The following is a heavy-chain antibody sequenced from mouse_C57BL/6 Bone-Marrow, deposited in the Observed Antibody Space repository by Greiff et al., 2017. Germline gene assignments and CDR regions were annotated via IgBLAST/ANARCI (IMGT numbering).Heavy chain of an antibody. CDR1: GYAFSSYW. Sequence: LQQSGASVKISCKASGYAFSSYWMNWVKQWPGKGLEWIGQIYPGDGDTNYNGKFKGKATLTADKSSSTAYMQLSSLTSEDSAVYFCAREGIYFDYWGQGTTLTVSS. V-gene: IGHV1-80*01. CDR3: AREGIYFDY. J-gene: IGHJ2*01. CDR2: IYPGDGDT.